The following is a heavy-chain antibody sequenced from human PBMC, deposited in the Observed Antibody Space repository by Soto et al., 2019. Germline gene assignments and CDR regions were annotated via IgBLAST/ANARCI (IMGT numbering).Heavy chain of an antibody. V-gene: IGHV3-23*01. Sequence: PGGSLRLSCAASGFTFSSYAMSWVRQAPGKGLEWVSAISGSGGSTYYADSVKGRFTISRNNSKNTLCLQMNSLRAEDTAVYYCAKRSVHLNYFDYWGQGTLVTVSS. CDR2: ISGSGGST. CDR1: GFTFSSYA. J-gene: IGHJ4*02. CDR3: AKRSVHLNYFDY.